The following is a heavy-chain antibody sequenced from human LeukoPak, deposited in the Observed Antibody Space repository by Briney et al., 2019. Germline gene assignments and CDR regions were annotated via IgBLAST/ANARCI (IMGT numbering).Heavy chain of an antibody. CDR1: GGSISSYY. Sequence: PSETLSLTCTVSGGSISSYYWSWIRQPPGKGLERIGYIYYSGSTNYNPSLKSRVTISVDKSKNQFSLKLSSVTCADTAVYYCARLYYDFWSGYYTHFDYWGQGTLVTVSS. CDR3: ARLYYDFWSGYYTHFDY. D-gene: IGHD3-3*01. V-gene: IGHV4-59*01. J-gene: IGHJ4*02. CDR2: IYYSGST.